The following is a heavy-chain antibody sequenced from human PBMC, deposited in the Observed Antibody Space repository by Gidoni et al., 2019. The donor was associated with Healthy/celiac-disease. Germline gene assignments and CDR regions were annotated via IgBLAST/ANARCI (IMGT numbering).Heavy chain of an antibody. D-gene: IGHD2-21*02. CDR1: GGSISSGSYY. CDR3: ASVCIRGGDCYSGVDY. CDR2: IYTSGST. Sequence: QVQLQESGPGLVKPSQTLSLTCTVSGGSISSGSYYWSWIRQPAGKGLEWIGRIYTSGSTNYNPSLKSRVTISVDTSKNQFSLKLSSVTAADTAVYYCASVCIRGGDCYSGVDYWGQGTLVTVSS. V-gene: IGHV4-61*02. J-gene: IGHJ4*02.